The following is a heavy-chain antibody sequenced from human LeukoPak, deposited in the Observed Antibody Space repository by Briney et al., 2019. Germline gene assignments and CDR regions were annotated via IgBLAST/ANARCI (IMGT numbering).Heavy chain of an antibody. V-gene: IGHV3-23*01. CDR2: ISDSGGNT. D-gene: IGHD6-6*01. CDR1: GFTFSSYA. CDR3: ARHRSSWLVDY. J-gene: IGHJ4*02. Sequence: GGSLRLSCAASGFTFSSYAMSWVRQAPGKGLQWVSGISDSGGNTYYADSVRGRFTISRDNSKNTLYLQMNSLRAEDTAVYYCARHRSSWLVDYWGQGTLVTVSS.